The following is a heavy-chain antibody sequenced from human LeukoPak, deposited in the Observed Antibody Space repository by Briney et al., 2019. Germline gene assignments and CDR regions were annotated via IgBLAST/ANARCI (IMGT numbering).Heavy chain of an antibody. CDR3: ARGANCYGSGSYYPFDY. CDR1: GFIFSSYW. D-gene: IGHD3-10*01. J-gene: IGHJ4*02. Sequence: PGGSLRLSCAASGFIFSSYWMYWVRQVPGKGLVWVSRINSDGSSTTYADSVKGRFTISRDNAKNTLYLQMNSLRAEDTAVYYCARGANCYGSGSYYPFDYWGQGTLVTVSS. CDR2: INSDGSST. V-gene: IGHV3-74*01.